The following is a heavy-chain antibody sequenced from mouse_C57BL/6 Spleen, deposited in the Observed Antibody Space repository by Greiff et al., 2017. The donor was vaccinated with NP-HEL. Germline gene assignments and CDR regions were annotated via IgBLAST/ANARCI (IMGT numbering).Heavy chain of an antibody. CDR1: EYEFPSHD. J-gene: IGHJ4*01. D-gene: IGHD2-1*01. CDR2: INSDGGST. Sequence: DVQLQESGGGLVQPGESLKLSCESNEYEFPSHDMSWVRKTPEKRLELVAAINSDGGSTYYPDTMERRFIISRDNTKKTLYLQMSSLRSEDTALYYCARQSGNYGAMDYWGQGTSVTVSS. CDR3: ARQSGNYGAMDY. V-gene: IGHV5-2*01.